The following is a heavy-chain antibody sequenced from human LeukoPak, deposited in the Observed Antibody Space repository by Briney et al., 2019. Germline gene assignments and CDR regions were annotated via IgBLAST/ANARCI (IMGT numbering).Heavy chain of an antibody. CDR3: AREALGWSQGDY. V-gene: IGHV1-2*06. Sequence: ASVKVSCKASGYTFTGYYMHWVRQAPGQGLEWMGRINSKSGGTKYAQKFQGRVTMTRDASISTANMELSRLRSDDTAVYYCAREALGWSQGDYWGQGTLVTVSA. CDR2: INSKSGGT. J-gene: IGHJ4*02. CDR1: GYTFTGYY. D-gene: IGHD3-3*01.